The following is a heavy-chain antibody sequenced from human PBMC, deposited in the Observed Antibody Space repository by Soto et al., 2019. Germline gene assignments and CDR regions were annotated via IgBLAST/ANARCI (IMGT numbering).Heavy chain of an antibody. D-gene: IGHD3-22*01. Sequence: SGPPLVNPTQTLTLTCTFSGFSLTTNGMCLSWIRQPPGKALEWLALIDWDDNTYYSTSLNNRLTLSKDTSKNQVVLLVRHMGPVDTATYYCARIPCGNYYTENFFDPWGQGIPVTVSS. CDR3: ARIPCGNYYTENFFDP. J-gene: IGHJ5*02. CDR2: IDWDDNT. V-gene: IGHV2-70*01. CDR1: GFSLTTNGMC.